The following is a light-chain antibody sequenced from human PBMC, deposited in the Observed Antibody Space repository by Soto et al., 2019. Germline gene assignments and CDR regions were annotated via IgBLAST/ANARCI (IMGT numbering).Light chain of an antibody. Sequence: EVVVTQSPATLSVSPGERATLSCRASQRVSSNLAWYQQKPGQAPRLLIYGASTRATGIPARFSGSESGTKFTLPISSVQSEDFAVYYCQQYNIWPRAFGQGTKVEIK. CDR2: GAS. CDR1: QRVSSN. CDR3: QQYNIWPRA. V-gene: IGKV3-15*01. J-gene: IGKJ1*01.